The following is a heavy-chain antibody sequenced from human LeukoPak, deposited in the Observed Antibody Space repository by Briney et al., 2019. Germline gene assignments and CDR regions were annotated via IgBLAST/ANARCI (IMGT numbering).Heavy chain of an antibody. D-gene: IGHD2-8*01. J-gene: IGHJ4*02. CDR2: SYYSGST. Sequence: SETLSLTCTVSGGSISSSSYYSGWIRQPPGKGLEWFGSSYYSGSTYYHPSLKSRVTISVDTSMNQFSLKLSSVTAADTAVYYCARGSSPGCWGQGTLVTVSS. CDR3: ARGSSPGC. CDR1: GGSISSSSYY. V-gene: IGHV4-39*01.